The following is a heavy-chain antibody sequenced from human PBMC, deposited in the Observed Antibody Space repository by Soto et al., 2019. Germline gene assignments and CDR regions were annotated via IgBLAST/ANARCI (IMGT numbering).Heavy chain of an antibody. CDR2: IYYSGST. V-gene: IGHV4-59*01. CDR3: ARDSRAYYYYGMDV. J-gene: IGHJ6*02. CDR1: GGSISSYY. Sequence: EALSLTCTVSGGSISSYYWSWIRQPPGKGMEWIGYIYYSGSTNYSPSLKSRVTISVDTSKNQFSLKLSSVTAADTAVYYCARDSRAYYYYGMDVWGQGTTVTVSS.